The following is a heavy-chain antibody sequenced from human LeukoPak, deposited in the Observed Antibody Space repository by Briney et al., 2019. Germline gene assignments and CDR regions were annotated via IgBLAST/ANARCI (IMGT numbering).Heavy chain of an antibody. CDR3: ARPGAAIGRGYFQH. CDR2: INHSGST. D-gene: IGHD2-2*02. J-gene: IGHJ1*01. CDR1: GGSFSGYY. V-gene: IGHV4-34*01. Sequence: SETLSLTCAVYGGSFSGYYWSWLRQPPGKGLEWIGEINHSGSTNYNPSLKSRVTISVDTSKNQFSLKLSSVTAADTAVYYCARPGAAIGRGYFQHWGQGTLVTVSS.